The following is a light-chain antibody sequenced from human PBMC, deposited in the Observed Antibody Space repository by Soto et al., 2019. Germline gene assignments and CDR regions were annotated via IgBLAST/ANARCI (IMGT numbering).Light chain of an antibody. CDR1: QSIGSW. J-gene: IGKJ1*01. CDR2: DAS. V-gene: IGKV1-5*01. CDR3: QQYNSYPRT. Sequence: DIQMTQSPSTLSASVGGRVTITCRASQSIGSWLAWYQQKPGKAPKFLIYDASSLESGVPSRFSGSGSGTEFTLTISSLQPDDFATYYCQQYNSYPRTFGQGTKVDIK.